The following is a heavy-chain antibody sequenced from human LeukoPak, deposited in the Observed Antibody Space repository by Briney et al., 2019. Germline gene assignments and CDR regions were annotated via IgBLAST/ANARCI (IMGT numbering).Heavy chain of an antibody. Sequence: PSQTLSLTCTVSGGSISSGSYYWSWIRQPAGKGLEWIGRIYTSGSTNYNPSLKSRVTISVDTSKNQFSLKLSSVTAADTAVYYCAREEITIFGVVPLNWFDPWGQGTLVTVSS. V-gene: IGHV4-61*02. CDR2: IYTSGST. J-gene: IGHJ5*02. CDR3: AREEITIFGVVPLNWFDP. D-gene: IGHD3-3*01. CDR1: GGSISSGSYY.